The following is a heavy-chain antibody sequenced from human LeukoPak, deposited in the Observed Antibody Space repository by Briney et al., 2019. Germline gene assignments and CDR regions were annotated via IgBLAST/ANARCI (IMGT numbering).Heavy chain of an antibody. Sequence: GGSLRLSCAASGFTFSDYNMRWIRQAPGKGLEWVSSISRSGSTKYYADSVKGRFTISRDNAKNSLFLQMNSLRAKDTAVYYCARVQIVVVTGSYYPDAFDIWGQGTMVTVSS. D-gene: IGHD2-21*02. V-gene: IGHV3-11*01. CDR1: GFTFSDYN. CDR2: ISRSGSTK. J-gene: IGHJ3*02. CDR3: ARVQIVVVTGSYYPDAFDI.